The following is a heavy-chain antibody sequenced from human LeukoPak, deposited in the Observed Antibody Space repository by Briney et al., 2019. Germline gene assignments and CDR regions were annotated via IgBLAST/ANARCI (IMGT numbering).Heavy chain of an antibody. Sequence: PGGSLRLSCAASGFTFSNYCMSWVRQAPGKGLEWVANIKQDEGNKYYVDSVKGRFTISRDNAKNSLYLQMNSLRDEDTAVYYCARDPLVLAHYFDYWGQGTLVTVSS. D-gene: IGHD6-13*01. J-gene: IGHJ4*02. CDR1: GFTFSNYC. CDR3: ARDPLVLAHYFDY. V-gene: IGHV3-7*01. CDR2: IKQDEGNK.